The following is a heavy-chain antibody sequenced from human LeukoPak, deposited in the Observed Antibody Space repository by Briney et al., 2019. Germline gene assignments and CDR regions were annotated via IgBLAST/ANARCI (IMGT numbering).Heavy chain of an antibody. V-gene: IGHV3-74*01. CDR3: VSFYETY. D-gene: IGHD2-2*01. Sequence: GGSLRLSCAASGNYWMHWVRQAPGKGLVWVSHINSDGSWTSYADSVKGRFTISRDNAKNTVYLQMNNLRAEDTAVYYCVSFYETYWGRGTLVTVSS. CDR2: INSDGSWT. J-gene: IGHJ4*02. CDR1: GNYW.